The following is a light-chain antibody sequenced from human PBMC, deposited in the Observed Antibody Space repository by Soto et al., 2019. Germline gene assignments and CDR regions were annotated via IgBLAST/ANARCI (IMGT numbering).Light chain of an antibody. Sequence: SYELTQPPSVSVSPGQTARITCSGDALPKQYAYWYQQKPGQAPVLVIYKDSERPSGSPERFSGSSSGTTVTLTISGVQAEDVADYYCQSADSSGTYVVFGGGTKLTVL. CDR2: KDS. V-gene: IGLV3-25*03. CDR1: ALPKQY. CDR3: QSADSSGTYVV. J-gene: IGLJ2*01.